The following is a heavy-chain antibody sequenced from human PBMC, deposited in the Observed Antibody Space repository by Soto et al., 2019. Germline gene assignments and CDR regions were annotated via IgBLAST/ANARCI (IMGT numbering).Heavy chain of an antibody. CDR2: TIPAFGTA. Sequence: QVHLVQSGAEVKSPGSAVKVSCKVSGAGDTFSNYGLNWMRQAPGQGLEWMGGTIPAFGTANYAQKFQGRVTITADTSTTTAYMEPSSLRSDDTAVYYCWRHDKTAMPPLDSWGQGTLVSFSS. V-gene: IGHV1-69*06. CDR1: GAGDTFSNYG. CDR3: WRHDKTAMPPLDS. J-gene: IGHJ4*02. D-gene: IGHD2-2*01.